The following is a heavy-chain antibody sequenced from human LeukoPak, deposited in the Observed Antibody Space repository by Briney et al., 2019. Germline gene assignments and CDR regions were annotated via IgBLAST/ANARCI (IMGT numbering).Heavy chain of an antibody. D-gene: IGHD3-3*02. J-gene: IGHJ4*02. CDR3: ARVAHFRRSYPRYFDY. Sequence: GASVKVSCKASGYTFTGYYMHWVRQAPGQGLEWMGWINPNSGGTNYAQKFQGRVTMTRNTSISTAYMELSSLRSEDTAVYYCARVAHFRRSYPRYFDYWGQGTLVTVSS. CDR2: INPNSGGT. V-gene: IGHV1-2*02. CDR1: GYTFTGYY.